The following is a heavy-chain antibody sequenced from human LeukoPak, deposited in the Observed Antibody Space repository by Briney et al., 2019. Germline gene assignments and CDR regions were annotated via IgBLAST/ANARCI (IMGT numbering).Heavy chain of an antibody. J-gene: IGHJ3*02. CDR1: GCSITGYH. V-gene: IGHV4-4*08. CDR2: IYSSGST. Sequence: PSETLSLTCTVSGCSITGYHWSWIRQPPGKGLGWIGYIYSSGSTEYKPSLKSRATISADTSKNQFSLKLTSVTAADTAIYYCARRNDFDIWGQGTMVTVSS. CDR3: ARRNDFDI.